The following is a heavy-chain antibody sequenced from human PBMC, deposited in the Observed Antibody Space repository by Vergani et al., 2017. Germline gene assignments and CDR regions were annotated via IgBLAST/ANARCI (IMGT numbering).Heavy chain of an antibody. CDR3: VKDHPVFDE. CDR2: ISYDGSNK. CDR1: GFTLSSYA. J-gene: IGHJ4*02. V-gene: IGHV3-30-3*01. Sequence: QVQLVESGGGVVQPGRSLRLSCAASGFTLSSYAMHWVRQAPGKGLEWVAGISYDGSNKYYADSVKGRFTISRDNSKNTLYLEMNSLSAEDTALYHCVKDHPVFDEWGRGTLVSVS.